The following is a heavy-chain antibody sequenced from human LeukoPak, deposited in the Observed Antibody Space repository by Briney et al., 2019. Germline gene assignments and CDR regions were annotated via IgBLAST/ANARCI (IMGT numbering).Heavy chain of an antibody. J-gene: IGHJ3*02. Sequence: PGGSLRLSCAGSGFTFSSYGIHWVRQAPGKGLEWVAFIRYDGNNKYYAESVKGRFTISRDNSKNTLYLQMNSLRAEDTAVYYCARARSSYGYGDAFDIWGRGTMVTVSS. CDR1: GFTFSSYG. CDR2: IRYDGNNK. V-gene: IGHV3-30*02. CDR3: ARARSSYGYGDAFDI. D-gene: IGHD5-18*01.